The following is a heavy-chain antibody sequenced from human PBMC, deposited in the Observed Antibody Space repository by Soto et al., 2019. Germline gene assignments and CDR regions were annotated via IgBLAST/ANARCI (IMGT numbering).Heavy chain of an antibody. Sequence: EQLQESGPRLVKPSETLSLTCSVSGGSISSYHWSWIRQPPGKGLEWIGYISYTGSTNYSPSLKSRVTMLLATSKKQFSLKLSSVTAAYTAVYYCARVAADAYWSGYDDYWGQGTLVTVSS. CDR3: ARVAADAYWSGYDDY. D-gene: IGHD3-3*01. CDR1: GGSISSYH. CDR2: ISYTGST. J-gene: IGHJ4*02. V-gene: IGHV4-59*01.